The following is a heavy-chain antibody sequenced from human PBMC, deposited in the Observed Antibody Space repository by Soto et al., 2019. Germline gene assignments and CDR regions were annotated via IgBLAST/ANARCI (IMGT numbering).Heavy chain of an antibody. Sequence: GASVKVSCKASGGTFSSYAISWVRQAPGQGLEWMGGIIPIFGTANYAQKFQGRVTITADESTSTAYMELSSLRSEDTAVYYCARDGCEVPVSEEAYYYYGMDVWGQGTTVTVSS. D-gene: IGHD2-2*01. V-gene: IGHV1-69*13. CDR2: IIPIFGTA. J-gene: IGHJ6*02. CDR1: GGTFSSYA. CDR3: ARDGCEVPVSEEAYYYYGMDV.